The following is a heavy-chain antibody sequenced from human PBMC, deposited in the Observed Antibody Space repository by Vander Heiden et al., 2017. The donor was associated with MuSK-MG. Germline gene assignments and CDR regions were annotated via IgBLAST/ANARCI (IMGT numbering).Heavy chain of an antibody. V-gene: IGHV4-34*01. CDR3: ARVGSSSLYY. CDR2: INHSGNT. D-gene: IGHD6-6*01. Sequence: QVQLQQWGAGLLKPSETLSLSCAVYGASFSDYYWNWIRQPPGKGLEWIGQINHSGNTNYNPSLKSRVTISADTPKKQISLKLISVTAADTAVYYCARVGSSSLYYWGQGTLVTVSS. J-gene: IGHJ4*02. CDR1: GASFSDYY.